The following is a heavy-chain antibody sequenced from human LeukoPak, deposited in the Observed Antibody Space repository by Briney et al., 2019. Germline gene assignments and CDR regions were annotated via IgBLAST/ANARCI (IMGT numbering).Heavy chain of an antibody. CDR3: GKDHNIVVVVAATLSS. CDR2: ISDSGGST. Sequence: GGSLRLSCAASGFTFGSFAMSWVRQAPGKGLEWVSTISDSGGSTYYADSVKGRFTISRDNSKNTLYLQMNSLRVEDTAVYYCGKDHNIVVVVAATLSSWGQGTLVTVSS. J-gene: IGHJ5*02. D-gene: IGHD2-15*01. CDR1: GFTFGSFA. V-gene: IGHV3-23*01.